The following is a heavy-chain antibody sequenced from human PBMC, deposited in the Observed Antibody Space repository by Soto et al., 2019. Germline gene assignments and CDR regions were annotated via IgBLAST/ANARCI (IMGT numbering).Heavy chain of an antibody. Sequence: GGSLRLSCAASGFTFSSYAMSWVRQAPGKGLEWVSTISDSGNNTYSVDSVKGRFTISRDNSKNTLYLQMNSLRAQDTAVYYCARDTYGGPPRGKEEFDNWGPGTLENVSS. CDR1: GFTFSSYA. V-gene: IGHV3-23*01. D-gene: IGHD4-17*01. J-gene: IGHJ4*02. CDR3: ARDTYGGPPRGKEEFDN. CDR2: ISDSGNNT.